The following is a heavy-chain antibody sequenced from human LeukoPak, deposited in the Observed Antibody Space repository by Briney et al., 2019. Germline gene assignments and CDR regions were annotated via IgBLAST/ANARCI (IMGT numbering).Heavy chain of an antibody. D-gene: IGHD2-8*01. Sequence: GGSLRLSCAASGVTFSSYAMSWVSQAPGEGLEWVSVISVSGDSTHYADSVKGRFTISRDNSKNTVYLQMNSLIAEDTAVYYCANEGPNFDYWGQGTLVTVSS. CDR2: ISVSGDST. CDR1: GVTFSSYA. CDR3: ANEGPNFDY. V-gene: IGHV3-23*01. J-gene: IGHJ4*02.